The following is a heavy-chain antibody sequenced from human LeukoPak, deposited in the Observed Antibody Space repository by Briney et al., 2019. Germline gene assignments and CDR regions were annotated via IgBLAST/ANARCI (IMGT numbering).Heavy chain of an antibody. V-gene: IGHV3-7*03. CDR3: ARVPGDYGGAFDI. D-gene: IGHD4-17*01. Sequence: GGSLRLSCEASGFTFSNYWMSWIREAPGKGLEWVANIRQDGSEKYYVDSVEGRFTISRDNAKNSLYLQMNSLRAEDTAMYYCARVPGDYGGAFDIWGQGTMVTVSS. CDR1: GFTFSNYW. CDR2: IRQDGSEK. J-gene: IGHJ3*02.